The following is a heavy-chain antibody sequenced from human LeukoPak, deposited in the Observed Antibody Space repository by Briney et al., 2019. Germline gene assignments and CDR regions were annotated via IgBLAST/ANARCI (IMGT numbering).Heavy chain of an antibody. CDR2: ISSSSSYI. V-gene: IGHV3-21*01. CDR1: GFTFSSYS. CDR3: ARDLDGRFDP. J-gene: IGHJ5*02. Sequence: KAGGSLRLSCAASGFTFSSYSMNWVRQAPGKGLEWVSSISSSSSYIYYADSVKGRFTISRDNAKNSLYLQMNSLRAEDTAVYYCARDLDGRFDPWGQGTLVTVSS. D-gene: IGHD2-8*01.